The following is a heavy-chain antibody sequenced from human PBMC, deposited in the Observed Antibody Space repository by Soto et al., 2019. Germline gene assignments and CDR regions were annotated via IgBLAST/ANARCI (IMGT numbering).Heavy chain of an antibody. CDR1: GGTFSSYA. J-gene: IGHJ4*02. D-gene: IGHD3-22*01. CDR2: IIPIFGTA. Sequence: SVKVSCKASGGTFSSYAISWVRQAPGQGLEWMGGIIPIFGTANYAQKFQGRVTITADKSTSTAYMELSSLRSEDTAVYYCARDGYYYDSSGYGVFDYWGQGTLVT. V-gene: IGHV1-69*06. CDR3: ARDGYYYDSSGYGVFDY.